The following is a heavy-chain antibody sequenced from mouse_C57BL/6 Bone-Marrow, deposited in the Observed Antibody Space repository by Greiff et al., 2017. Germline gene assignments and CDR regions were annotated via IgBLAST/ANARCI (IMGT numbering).Heavy chain of an antibody. V-gene: IGHV1-81*01. CDR2: IYPRSGNT. CDR3: ARERSAVSYFDY. J-gene: IGHJ2*01. D-gene: IGHD3-1*01. Sequence: VQLQQSGAELVRPGTSVKLSCKASGYTFTSYGISWVKQRTGQGLEWIGEIYPRSGNTNYNEKFKGKATLTVDKSSSTAYMELRSLTAEDSAVYFCARERSAVSYFDYWGQGTTLTVSS. CDR1: GYTFTSYG.